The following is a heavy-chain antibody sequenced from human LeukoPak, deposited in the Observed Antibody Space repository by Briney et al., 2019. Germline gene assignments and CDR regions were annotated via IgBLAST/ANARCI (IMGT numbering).Heavy chain of an antibody. CDR3: ARVLEGSSGQHWYFDL. CDR1: GGSFSGYY. D-gene: IGHD6-19*01. Sequence: PSETLSLTCAVYGGSFSGYYWSWIRQPPGKGLEWIGEINHSGSTNYNPPLTSRVTISVDTSKNQFSLRLSSVTAADTAVYYCARVLEGSSGQHWYFDLWGRGTLVTVSS. CDR2: INHSGST. J-gene: IGHJ2*01. V-gene: IGHV4-34*01.